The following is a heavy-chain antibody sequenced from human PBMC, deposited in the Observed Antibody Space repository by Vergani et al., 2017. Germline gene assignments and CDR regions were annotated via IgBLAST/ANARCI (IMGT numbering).Heavy chain of an antibody. CDR2: IYSTGST. J-gene: IGHJ6*02. CDR3: ARVMYRDGASTGYRLEGMDI. Sequence: QVQLEESGPGLVKPSETLSLTCTVSGGSFNTYYWSWIRQSPGKGLEWIGYIYSTGSTNYNPSLNSRVTMSVDTSKNQFSLKLRSVTAADTAVYFCARVMYRDGASTGYRLEGMDIWVQGTTVTISS. D-gene: IGHD3-9*01. CDR1: GGSFNTYY. V-gene: IGHV4-59*13.